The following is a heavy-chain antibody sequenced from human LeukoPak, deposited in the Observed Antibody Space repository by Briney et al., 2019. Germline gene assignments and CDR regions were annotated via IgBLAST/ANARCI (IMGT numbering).Heavy chain of an antibody. J-gene: IGHJ4*02. V-gene: IGHV3-74*01. CDR3: ANIKYQLPLA. D-gene: IGHD2-2*01. Sequence: GGSLRLSCAASGFTLSSYWMHWVRQAPGQGLVWVSRIISDGSSISYADSVKGRFTISRDNSKNTLYLQMNSLRAEDTAVYYCANIKYQLPLAWGQGTLVTVSS. CDR1: GFTLSSYW. CDR2: IISDGSSI.